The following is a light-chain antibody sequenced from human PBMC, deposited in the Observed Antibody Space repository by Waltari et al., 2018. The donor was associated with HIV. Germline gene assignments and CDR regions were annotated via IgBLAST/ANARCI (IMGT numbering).Light chain of an antibody. V-gene: IGLV6-57*01. CDR3: QSYDSNTRI. J-gene: IGLJ1*01. Sequence: FMLTQPRSVSQSPGKTVTIPCTRRSGSIGRNHVQWYQQRPGSSPTTVIYEDDQRPSGVPGRFSGSIDRSSNSASLTISGLMTEDEADYYCQSYDSNTRIFGTGTKVTVL. CDR1: SGSIGRNH. CDR2: EDD.